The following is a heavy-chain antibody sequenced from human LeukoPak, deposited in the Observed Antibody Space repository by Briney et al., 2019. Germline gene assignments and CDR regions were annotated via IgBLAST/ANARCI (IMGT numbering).Heavy chain of an antibody. J-gene: IGHJ4*02. V-gene: IGHV4-59*01. Sequence: SETLSLTCTVPGGSISSYYWSWIRQPPGKGLEWIGYIYYSGSTNYNPSLKSRVTISVDTSKNQFSLKLSSVTAADTAVYYCARVGGAAVAGGYFDYWGQGTLVTVSS. CDR1: GGSISSYY. D-gene: IGHD6-19*01. CDR3: ARVGGAAVAGGYFDY. CDR2: IYYSGST.